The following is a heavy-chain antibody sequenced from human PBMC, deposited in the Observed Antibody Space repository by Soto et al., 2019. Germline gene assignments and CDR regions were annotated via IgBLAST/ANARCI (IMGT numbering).Heavy chain of an antibody. D-gene: IGHD6-13*01. CDR3: AKPQAAAGITSGKLDY. V-gene: IGHV3-9*01. CDR1: GFTFDDYA. Sequence: GGSLRLSCAASGFTFDDYAMHWVRQAPGKGLEWVSGISWNSGSIGYADSVKGRFTSSRVNAKNSLYLQMNSLRAEDTALYYYAKPQAAAGITSGKLDYWGQGTLVSVSS. CDR2: ISWNSGSI. J-gene: IGHJ4*02.